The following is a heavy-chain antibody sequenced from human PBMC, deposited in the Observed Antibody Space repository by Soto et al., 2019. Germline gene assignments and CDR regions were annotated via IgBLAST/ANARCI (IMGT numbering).Heavy chain of an antibody. D-gene: IGHD1-26*01. CDR2: ISPSSHIV. Sequence: EVQMVESGGGLVQPGGSLRLSCAVSGFTFSDSSMNWVRQAPGKGLEWFSYISPSSHIVHYADSVRGRFTISRDNARNSLYLQMDSLRADDTAVYYCARADWEYWGQGTLVTVSS. CDR1: GFTFSDSS. V-gene: IGHV3-48*01. J-gene: IGHJ4*02. CDR3: ARADWEY.